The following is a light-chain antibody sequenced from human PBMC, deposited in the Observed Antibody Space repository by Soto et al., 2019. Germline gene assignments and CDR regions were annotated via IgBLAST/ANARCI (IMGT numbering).Light chain of an antibody. CDR2: AAS. V-gene: IGKV1-39*01. CDR1: QSISSY. Sequence: DIQMTQSPSSLSASVGDRVTITCRASQSISSYLNWYQQKPGKAPKLLIYAASSLQSGVPSRFSGSGSGTDFTLTISSLQHEDFETYYCQQTYSNLLTLGGGTKVDIK. CDR3: QQTYSNLLT. J-gene: IGKJ4*01.